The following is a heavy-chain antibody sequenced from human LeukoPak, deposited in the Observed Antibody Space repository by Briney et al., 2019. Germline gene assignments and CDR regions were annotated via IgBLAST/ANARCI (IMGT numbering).Heavy chain of an antibody. Sequence: GGSLRLSCAASGFTFSSYEMNWVRQAPGKGLEWVANIKQGGSEKNYVDSVKGRFTISRDNAENSLFLQMNSLRVEDTAVYYCAREWQGGIAAAGTRIEGDYWGQGTLVAVSS. J-gene: IGHJ4*02. CDR3: AREWQGGIAAAGTRIEGDY. V-gene: IGHV3-7*01. CDR2: IKQGGSEK. CDR1: GFTFSSYE. D-gene: IGHD6-13*01.